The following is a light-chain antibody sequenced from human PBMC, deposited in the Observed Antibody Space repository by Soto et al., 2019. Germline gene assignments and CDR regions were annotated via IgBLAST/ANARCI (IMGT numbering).Light chain of an antibody. V-gene: IGKV3-11*01. Sequence: EIVLTQSPATLSLSPGERATLSCRSSQSVSIFLTWYQQKPGQAPRLLIYDASQRATGIPARFSGSGSGTDFTLTISSLEPEDFAVYYCRQRSSWPPFTFGGGTKVDIK. CDR2: DAS. CDR3: RQRSSWPPFT. J-gene: IGKJ4*01. CDR1: QSVSIF.